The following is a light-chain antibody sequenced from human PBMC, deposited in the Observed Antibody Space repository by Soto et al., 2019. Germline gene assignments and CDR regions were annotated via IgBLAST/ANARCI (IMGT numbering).Light chain of an antibody. Sequence: EIVLTQSPDTLSLSPGERATLSCWASHSVTTHLAWFQQRPGQTPRLLIYDASTRAPGIPARFSGRGSGADFTLTISSLEPEDFALYYCQQYGNSAPITFGQGTRLEIK. CDR3: QQYGNSAPIT. CDR2: DAS. CDR1: HSVTTH. V-gene: IGKV3-11*01. J-gene: IGKJ5*01.